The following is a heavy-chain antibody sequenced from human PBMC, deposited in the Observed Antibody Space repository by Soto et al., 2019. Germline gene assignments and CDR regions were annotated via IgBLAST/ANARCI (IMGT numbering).Heavy chain of an antibody. CDR2: FDPEDGET. V-gene: IGHV1-24*01. J-gene: IGHJ4*02. CDR3: ATSAPKLRQGRWYPGDFDY. CDR1: GYTLTELS. D-gene: IGHD2-15*01. Sequence: GASVKVSCKVSGYTLTELSMHWVRQAPGKGLEWMGGFDPEDGETIYAQKFQGRVTMTEDTSTDTAYMELSSLRSEDTAVYYCATSAPKLRQGRWYPGDFDYWGQGTLVTAPQ.